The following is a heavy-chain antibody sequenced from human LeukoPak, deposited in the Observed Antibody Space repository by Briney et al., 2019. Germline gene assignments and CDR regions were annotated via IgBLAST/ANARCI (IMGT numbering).Heavy chain of an antibody. J-gene: IGHJ4*02. CDR3: AKGTMVIAASFY. CDR2: ISGSGGST. CDR1: GFTFSSYA. Sequence: PGGSLRLSCAASGFTFSSYAMSWVRQAPGKGLEWVSGISGSGGSTNYADSVKGRFTISRDNSKNTLYLQMNCLRAEDTAVYHCAKGTMVIAASFYWGQGTLVTASS. D-gene: IGHD2-15*01. V-gene: IGHV3-23*01.